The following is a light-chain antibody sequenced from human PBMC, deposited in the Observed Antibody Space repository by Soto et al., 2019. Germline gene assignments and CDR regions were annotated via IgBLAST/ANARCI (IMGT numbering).Light chain of an antibody. V-gene: IGKV3-20*01. CDR1: QSVSNNY. J-gene: IGKJ1*01. Sequence: LKLSLGALSLSHRERATPSCRASQSVSNNYLAWYQQKPGQAPRLLIYGASNRATGIPDRFSGSGSGTDFTLTISRLEPEDFAVYYCQQYGSSGTFGQGTKVDIK. CDR3: QQYGSSGT. CDR2: GAS.